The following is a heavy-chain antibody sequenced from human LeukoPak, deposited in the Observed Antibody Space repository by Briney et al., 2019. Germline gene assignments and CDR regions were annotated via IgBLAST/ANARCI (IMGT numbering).Heavy chain of an antibody. J-gene: IGHJ6*03. CDR1: GFTVSSND. V-gene: IGHV3-53*01. CDR3: ARGGVAGVPYHYYMDV. D-gene: IGHD3-10*01. CDR2: IYSGGSP. Sequence: GGSLRLSCAASGFTVSSNDMSWVRQAPGKGLEWVSVIYSGGSPYYADSVKGRFTISRDSVKNSVFLQMDSLRVEDTAVYYCARGGVAGVPYHYYMDVWGKGTTVIVSS.